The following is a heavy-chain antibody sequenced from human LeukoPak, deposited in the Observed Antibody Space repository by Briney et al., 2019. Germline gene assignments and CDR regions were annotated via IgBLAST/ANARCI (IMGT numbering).Heavy chain of an antibody. CDR3: ARHFSAFDI. CDR2: IYYSGST. J-gene: IGHJ3*02. CDR1: GGSFSGYY. Sequence: SETLSLTCAVYGGSFSGYYWSWIRQPPGKGLEWIGSIYYSGSTYYNPSLKSRVTISVDTSKNQFSLKLSSVTAADTAVYYCARHFSAFDIWGQGTMVTVSS. D-gene: IGHD3-3*02. V-gene: IGHV4-34*01.